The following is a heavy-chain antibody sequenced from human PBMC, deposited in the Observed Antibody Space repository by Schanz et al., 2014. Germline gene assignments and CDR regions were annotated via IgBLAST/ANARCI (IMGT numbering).Heavy chain of an antibody. D-gene: IGHD2-2*01. CDR1: GFSFSSYG. V-gene: IGHV3-30*02. Sequence: QVQLVESGGGVVQPGGSLRLSCAASGFSFSSYGMHWVRQAPGKGLEWAAFIHYDGSNKYYADSVKGLFTISRDNSKNTLYVQMNSLRAEDTAVYYCAKSMYSTSWAFDFWGQGAQVTVSS. CDR2: IHYDGSNK. CDR3: AKSMYSTSWAFDF. J-gene: IGHJ4*02.